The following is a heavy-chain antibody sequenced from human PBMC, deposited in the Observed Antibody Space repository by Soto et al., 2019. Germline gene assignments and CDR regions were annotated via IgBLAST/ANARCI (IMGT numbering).Heavy chain of an antibody. D-gene: IGHD5-12*01. CDR1: GFTFSSYS. J-gene: IGHJ4*02. Sequence: EVQLVESGGGLVNPGGSLRLSCAASGFTFSSYSMNWVRQAPGKGLEWVSSISGSGGSTYYADSVKGRFTISRDNSKNTLYLQMNSLRAEDTAVYYCAKDHLVVATITFDYWGQGTLVTVSS. V-gene: IGHV3-23*04. CDR2: ISGSGGST. CDR3: AKDHLVVATITFDY.